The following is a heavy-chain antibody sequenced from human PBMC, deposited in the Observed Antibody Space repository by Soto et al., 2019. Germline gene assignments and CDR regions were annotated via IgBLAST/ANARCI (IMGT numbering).Heavy chain of an antibody. J-gene: IGHJ3*02. CDR1: GDSVSSNSAA. CDR3: ALVSSSRGPDDAFDI. V-gene: IGHV6-1*01. D-gene: IGHD6-13*01. Sequence: SRTLSLTCAISGDSVSSNSAAWNWIRQSPSRGLEWLGRTYYRSNWFNNYAVSVKSRMTINPDTSKNQFSLQLNSVTPEDTAVYYCALVSSSRGPDDAFDIWGQGTMVTVSS. CDR2: TYYRSNWFN.